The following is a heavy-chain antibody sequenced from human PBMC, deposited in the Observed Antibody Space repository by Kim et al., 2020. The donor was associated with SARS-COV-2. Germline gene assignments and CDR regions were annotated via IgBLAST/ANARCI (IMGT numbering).Heavy chain of an antibody. V-gene: IGHV1-18*01. CDR2: ISAYNGNT. D-gene: IGHD1-26*01. CDR3: ARDIVGLSTDYYYGMDV. CDR1: GYTFTSYG. J-gene: IGHJ6*02. Sequence: ASVKVSCKASGYTFTSYGISWVRQAPGQGLEWMGWISAYNGNTNYAQKLQGRVTMTTDTSTSTAYMELRSLRSDDTAVYYCARDIVGLSTDYYYGMDVWGQGTTVTVSS.